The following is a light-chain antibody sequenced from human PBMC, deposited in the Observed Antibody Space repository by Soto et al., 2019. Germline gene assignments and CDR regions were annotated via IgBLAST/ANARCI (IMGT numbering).Light chain of an antibody. CDR2: GNT. V-gene: IGLV1-40*01. CDR1: NSNIGAYYD. J-gene: IGLJ3*02. CDR3: QSYDSSLSAVV. Sequence: QSVLTQPPSVSGAPGQRVIISCTGSNSNIGAYYDVHWYQQLPGTAPKLLIYGNTNRPAGVPDRFSGSRSGTSASLAITGLRAADEADYYCQSYDSSLSAVVFGGGTKLTVL.